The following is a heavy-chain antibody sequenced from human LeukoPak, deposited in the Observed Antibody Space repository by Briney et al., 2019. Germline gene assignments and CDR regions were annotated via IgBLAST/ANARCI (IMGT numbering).Heavy chain of an antibody. CDR1: GFTFSDYY. V-gene: IGHV3-11*04. CDR2: ISSSGSTI. D-gene: IGHD6-13*01. Sequence: GGSLRLSCAASGFTFSDYYMSWIRQAPGKGLEWVSYISSSGSTIYYADPVKGRFTTSRDNAKNSLYLQMNSLRAEDTAVYYCARAVAGYSLYYFDYWGQGTLVTVSS. CDR3: ARAVAGYSLYYFDY. J-gene: IGHJ4*02.